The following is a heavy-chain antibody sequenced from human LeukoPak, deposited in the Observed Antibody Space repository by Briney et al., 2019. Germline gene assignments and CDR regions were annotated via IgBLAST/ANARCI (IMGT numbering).Heavy chain of an antibody. D-gene: IGHD3-16*01. V-gene: IGHV3-23*01. Sequence: GGSLRLSCAASGFTFSSYAMHWVRQAPGKGLEWVSLVSGSGGNTYYAGSVKGRFTISRDNSKNTLYLQMNSLRAEDTAVYYCAKYLITWDYYYGMDVWGQGTTVTVSS. CDR3: AKYLITWDYYYGMDV. J-gene: IGHJ6*02. CDR1: GFTFSSYA. CDR2: VSGSGGNT.